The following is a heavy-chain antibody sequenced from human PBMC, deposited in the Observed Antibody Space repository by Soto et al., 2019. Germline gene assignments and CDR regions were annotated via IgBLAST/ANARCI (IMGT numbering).Heavy chain of an antibody. CDR1: GGSVSSGSYY. V-gene: IGHV4-61*01. Sequence: QVQLQESGPGLVKPSETLSLTCTVSGGSVSSGSYYWSWIRQPPGKGLEWIGYIYYSGSTNYNPSVKSRVTISVDTSKNQFSLKLSSVTAADTAVYYCARVRSGIMITFGGVRHFDYWGQGTLVTVSS. J-gene: IGHJ4*02. CDR2: IYYSGST. D-gene: IGHD3-16*01. CDR3: ARVRSGIMITFGGVRHFDY.